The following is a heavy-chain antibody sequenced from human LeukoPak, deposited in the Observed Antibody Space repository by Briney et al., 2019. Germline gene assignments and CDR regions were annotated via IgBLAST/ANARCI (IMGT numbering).Heavy chain of an antibody. J-gene: IGHJ4*02. CDR1: GSVFTFNNYW. CDR2: INADGCTT. D-gene: IGHD6-19*01. Sequence: GGSLRLSCAASGSVFTFNNYWMHGVRQAPGKGLVWVSRINADGCTTSYAVSVRGRLTISRDNDKNTLYLKMNSLRAEDTAVYYCATLIRGWALYWGQGTLVTVSS. V-gene: IGHV3-74*01. CDR3: ATLIRGWALY.